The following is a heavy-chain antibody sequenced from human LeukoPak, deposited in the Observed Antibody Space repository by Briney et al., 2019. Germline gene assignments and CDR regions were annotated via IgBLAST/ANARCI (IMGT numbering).Heavy chain of an antibody. J-gene: IGHJ4*02. CDR2: IYYSGST. CDR3: ARGGRSSSWSEGLFDY. Sequence: PSETLSLTCTASGGSISSYYWSWIRQPPGKGLEWIGYIYYSGSTNYNPSLKSRVTISVDTSKNQFSLKLSSVTAADTAVYYCARGGRSSSWSEGLFDYWGQGNLVTVSS. V-gene: IGHV4-59*01. CDR1: GGSISSYY. D-gene: IGHD6-13*01.